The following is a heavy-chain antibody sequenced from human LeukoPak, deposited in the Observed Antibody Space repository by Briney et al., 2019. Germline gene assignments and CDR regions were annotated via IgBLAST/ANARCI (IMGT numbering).Heavy chain of an antibody. CDR2: INHSGST. D-gene: IGHD6-13*01. CDR3: ARGRYSSSWYNWFDP. Sequence: SETLSLTCTVSGGSISSGDYYWSWIRQPPGKGLEWIGEINHSGSTNYNPSLKSRVTISVDTSKNQFSLKLSSVTAADTAVYYFARGRYSSSWYNWFDPWGQGTLVTVSS. CDR1: GGSISSGDYY. J-gene: IGHJ5*02. V-gene: IGHV4-39*07.